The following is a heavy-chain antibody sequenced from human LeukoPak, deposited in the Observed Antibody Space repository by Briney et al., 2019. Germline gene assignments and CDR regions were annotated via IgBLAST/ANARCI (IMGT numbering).Heavy chain of an antibody. V-gene: IGHV4-59*08. CDR1: GGSISSYY. D-gene: IGHD5-24*01. CDR3: ARRERDGYNQNWFDP. J-gene: IGHJ5*02. CDR2: IYYSGST. Sequence: SGTLSLTCTVSGGSISSYYWSWIRQPPGKGLEWIGYIYYSGSTNYNPSLKSRVTISVDTSKNQFSLKLSSVTAADTAVYYCARRERDGYNQNWFDPWGQGTLVTVSS.